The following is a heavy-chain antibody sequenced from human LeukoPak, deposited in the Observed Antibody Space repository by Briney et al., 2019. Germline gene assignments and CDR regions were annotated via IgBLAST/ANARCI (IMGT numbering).Heavy chain of an antibody. Sequence: ASMKVSCKASGYTFTSYGISWVRQAPVQGLEWMGWISAYNGNTNYAQKLQGRVTMTTDTSTSTAYMELRSLRSDDTAVYYCARDLRLYYYDSSGYGDYWGQGTLVTVSS. J-gene: IGHJ4*02. CDR1: GYTFTSYG. V-gene: IGHV1-18*01. CDR3: ARDLRLYYYDSSGYGDY. D-gene: IGHD3-22*01. CDR2: ISAYNGNT.